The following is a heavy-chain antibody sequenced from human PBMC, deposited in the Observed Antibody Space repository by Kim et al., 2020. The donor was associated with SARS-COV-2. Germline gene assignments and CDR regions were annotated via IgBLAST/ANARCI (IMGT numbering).Heavy chain of an antibody. V-gene: IGHV3-30*04. CDR3: AREETEYSSSSWDAFDI. D-gene: IGHD6-6*01. Sequence: GGSLRLSCAASGFTFSSYAMHWVRQAPGKGLEWVAVISDDGSNKYYADSVKGRFTISRDNSKNTLYLQMNSLRAEDTAVYYCAREETEYSSSSWDAFDIWGQGTMVTVSS. J-gene: IGHJ3*02. CDR1: GFTFSSYA. CDR2: ISDDGSNK.